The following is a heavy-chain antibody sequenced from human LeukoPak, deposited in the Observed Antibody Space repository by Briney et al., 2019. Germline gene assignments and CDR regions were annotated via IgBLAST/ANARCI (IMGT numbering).Heavy chain of an antibody. CDR2: IHYSGST. CDR3: ARDGGYTSGWFD. J-gene: IGHJ4*02. CDR1: GVPISIYY. D-gene: IGHD6-19*01. V-gene: IGHV4-59*13. Sequence: DTLSLTCTVCGVPISIYYEMGLRDPRGGGGEGSGYIHYSGSTNYNPSLKRRVTISLDTYKKQYSQKMSSVAAEETAVYCGARDGGYTSGWFDWGQGTLVTVSS.